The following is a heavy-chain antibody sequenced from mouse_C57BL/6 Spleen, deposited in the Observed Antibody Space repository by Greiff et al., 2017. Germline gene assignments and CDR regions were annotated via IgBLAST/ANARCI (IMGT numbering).Heavy chain of an antibody. CDR3: ARSARLPFDY. CDR1: GYAFSSSW. J-gene: IGHJ2*01. Sequence: QVQLQQSGPELVKPGASVKISCKASGYAFSSSWMNWVKQRPGKGLEWIGRIYPGDGDTNYNGKFKGKATLTADKSSSTAYMQLSSLTSEDSAVYFCARSARLPFDYWGQGTTLTVSS. CDR2: IYPGDGDT. D-gene: IGHD2-4*01. V-gene: IGHV1-82*01.